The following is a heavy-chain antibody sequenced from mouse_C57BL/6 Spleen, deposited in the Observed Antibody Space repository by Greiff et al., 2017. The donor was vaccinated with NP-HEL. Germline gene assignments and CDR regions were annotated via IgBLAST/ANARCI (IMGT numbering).Heavy chain of an antibody. V-gene: IGHV1-50*01. CDR3: ARKGNWWDY. D-gene: IGHD1-1*02. CDR1: GYTFTSYW. CDR2: IDPSDSYT. Sequence: QVQLQQPGAELVKPGASVKLSCKASGYTFTSYWMQWVKQRPGQGLEWIGEIDPSDSYTNYNQKFKGKATLTVDTSSSTAYMQLSSLTSEDSAVYYCARKGNWWDYWGQGTTLTVSS. J-gene: IGHJ2*01.